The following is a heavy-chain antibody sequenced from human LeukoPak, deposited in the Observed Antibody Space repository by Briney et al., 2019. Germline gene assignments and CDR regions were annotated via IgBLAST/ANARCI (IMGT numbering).Heavy chain of an antibody. D-gene: IGHD3-22*01. CDR3: AKDPTYYYDSSGYSDY. CDR2: ISGSGGST. J-gene: IGHJ4*02. V-gene: IGHV3-23*01. CDR1: GFTFSNYA. Sequence: GGSLRLSCAAFGFTFSNYAMSWVRQGPGEGLEWVSAISGSGGSTYYADSVKGRFTISRDNSKNRLYLQMNSLRAEDTAVYYCAKDPTYYYDSSGYSDYWGQGTLVTVSS.